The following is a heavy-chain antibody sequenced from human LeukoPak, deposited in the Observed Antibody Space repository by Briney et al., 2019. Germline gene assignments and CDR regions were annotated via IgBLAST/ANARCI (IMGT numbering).Heavy chain of an antibody. D-gene: IGHD5-12*01. Sequence: SETLSLTCTVSGGSISSYYWSWIRQPAGKGLEWTGRIYTSGSTNYNPSLKSRVTMSVDTSKNQFSLKLSSVTAADTAVYYCARSGSGYLRYYFDYWGQGTLVTVSS. V-gene: IGHV4-4*07. CDR2: IYTSGST. J-gene: IGHJ4*02. CDR1: GGSISSYY. CDR3: ARSGSGYLRYYFDY.